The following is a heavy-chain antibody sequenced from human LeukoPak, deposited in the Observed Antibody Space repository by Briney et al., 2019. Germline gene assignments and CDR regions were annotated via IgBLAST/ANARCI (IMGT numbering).Heavy chain of an antibody. D-gene: IGHD2-8*01. Sequence: PGGSLRLSCAVSGFTLCRYSMNWVRQAPGGGLEGVSPVSNSGDYIHYADSVKGRFTISRDNSKNSLYLQMNSLRAEDTAVYYCARDLIGYYFDYWGQGTLVTVSS. CDR2: VSNSGDYI. J-gene: IGHJ4*02. V-gene: IGHV3-21*06. CDR3: ARDLIGYYFDY. CDR1: GFTLCRYS.